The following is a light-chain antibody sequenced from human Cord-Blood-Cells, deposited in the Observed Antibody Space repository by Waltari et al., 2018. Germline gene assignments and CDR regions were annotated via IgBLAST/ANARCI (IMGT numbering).Light chain of an antibody. V-gene: IGLV3-10*01. CDR1: ALPKKY. J-gene: IGLJ3*02. CDR2: EDS. Sequence: SYELTQPPSVSVSPGQTARITCSGDALPKKYAYWYQQKSGQAPVLVIYEDSKRPSGIPERFSGSSSGTMATLTISGVEAGDEADYYCQVWDSSSDHPVFGGGTKLTVL. CDR3: QVWDSSSDHPV.